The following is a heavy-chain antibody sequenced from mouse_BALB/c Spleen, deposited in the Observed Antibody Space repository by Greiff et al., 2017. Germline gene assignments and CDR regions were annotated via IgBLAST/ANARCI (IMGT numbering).Heavy chain of an antibody. J-gene: IGHJ4*01. CDR2: ISSGGSYT. D-gene: IGHD1-1*01. CDR1: GFTFSSYG. CDR3: ARYYYGRTTYAMDY. Sequence: EVKLVESGGDLVKPGGSLKLSCAASGFTFSSYGMSWVRQTPDKRLEWVATISSGGSYTYYPDSVKGRFTISRDNAKNTRYLQMSSLKSEDTAMYYCARYYYGRTTYAMDYWGQGTSVTVSA. V-gene: IGHV5-6*01.